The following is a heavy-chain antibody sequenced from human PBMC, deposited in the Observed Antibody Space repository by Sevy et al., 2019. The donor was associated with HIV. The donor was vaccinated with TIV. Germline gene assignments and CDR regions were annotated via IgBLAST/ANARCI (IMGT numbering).Heavy chain of an antibody. J-gene: IGHJ4*02. CDR1: ALTFTRYA. CDR3: PQDLHPPGPVRGTNFDY. CDR2: ISYEGSNI. D-gene: IGHD1-1*01. Sequence: GGSLRLSCAASALTFTRYAFHWVRQAPGKGPEWLGVISYEGSNIYYGPSVKGRFTISRDNSKNTLYLQMNDMRTEYTAVYYRPQDLHPPGPVRGTNFDYWGRGTLVTVSS. V-gene: IGHV3-30*18.